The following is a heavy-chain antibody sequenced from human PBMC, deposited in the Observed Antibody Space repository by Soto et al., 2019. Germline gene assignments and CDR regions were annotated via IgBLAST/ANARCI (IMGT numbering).Heavy chain of an antibody. CDR1: GGSFSGYY. Sequence: SETLSLTCAVYGGSFSGYYWSWIRQPPGKGLEWIGEINHSGSTNYNPSLKSRVTISVDTSKNQFSLKLSSVTASDTAVYYCARERVPDIVLMVYAPNWFDPWGQGTLVTVSS. J-gene: IGHJ5*02. CDR3: ARERVPDIVLMVYAPNWFDP. D-gene: IGHD2-8*01. V-gene: IGHV4-34*01. CDR2: INHSGST.